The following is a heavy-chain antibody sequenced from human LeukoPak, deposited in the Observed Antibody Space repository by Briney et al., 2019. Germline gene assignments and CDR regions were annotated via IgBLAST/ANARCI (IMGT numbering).Heavy chain of an antibody. CDR1: GGSFSGYY. J-gene: IGHJ4*02. Sequence: TSETLSLTCAVYGGSFSGYYWSWIRQPPGKGLEWIGEINHSGSTNYNPSLKSRVTISVDTSKNQFSLKLSSVTAADTAVHYCARGGTAYSSGWYAYFDYWGQGTLVTVSS. D-gene: IGHD6-19*01. CDR2: INHSGST. V-gene: IGHV4-34*01. CDR3: ARGGTAYSSGWYAYFDY.